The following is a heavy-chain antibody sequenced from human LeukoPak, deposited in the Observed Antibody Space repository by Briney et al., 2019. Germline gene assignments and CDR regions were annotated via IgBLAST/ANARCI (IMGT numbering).Heavy chain of an antibody. CDR2: ISAYNGNT. CDR1: GYTFTSYG. J-gene: IGHJ4*02. V-gene: IGHV1-18*01. CDR3: ARGFDYYDSSGHFDY. D-gene: IGHD3-22*01. Sequence: ASVKVSCMASGYTFTSYGISWVRQAPGQGLEWMGWISAYNGNTNYAQKLKGRVTMTTDTSTSTAYMELRSLRSDDTAVYYCARGFDYYDSSGHFDYWGQGTLVTVSS.